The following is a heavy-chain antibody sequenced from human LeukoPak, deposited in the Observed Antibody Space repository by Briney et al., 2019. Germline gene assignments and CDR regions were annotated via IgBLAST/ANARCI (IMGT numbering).Heavy chain of an antibody. V-gene: IGHV4-39*07. CDR2: IYYGGST. Sequence: STETLSLTCIASGGSISSDSYYWGWIRQPPGKGLEWIGSIYYGGSTFYNPSLRSRITISVDTSKNQFSLKLSSVTAADTAVYYCARVGGTNYYYYGMDVWGQGTTVTVSS. D-gene: IGHD1-1*01. CDR1: GGSISSDSYY. J-gene: IGHJ6*02. CDR3: ARVGGTNYYYYGMDV.